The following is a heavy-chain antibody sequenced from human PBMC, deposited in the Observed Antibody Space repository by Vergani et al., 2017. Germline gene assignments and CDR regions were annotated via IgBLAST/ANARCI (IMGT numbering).Heavy chain of an antibody. D-gene: IGHD6-13*01. CDR3: AKAAAAGIRGKPYFDY. Sequence: QLLESGGGLIQPGGSLRLSCAASGFTFNSYAMTWVRQAPGKGLEWVSGINNNGGSTYYADSVKGRFTISRDNSKNTLYLQMNSLRAEDTAVYYCAKAAAAGIRGKPYFDYWGQGTLVTVSS. V-gene: IGHV3-23*01. CDR2: INNNGGST. J-gene: IGHJ4*02. CDR1: GFTFNSYA.